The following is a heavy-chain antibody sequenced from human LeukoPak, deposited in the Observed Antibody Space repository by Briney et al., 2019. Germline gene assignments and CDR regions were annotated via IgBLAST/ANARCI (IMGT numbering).Heavy chain of an antibody. J-gene: IGHJ3*02. CDR3: ARNLWFGESSDAFDI. D-gene: IGHD3-10*01. CDR1: GYSFTGHY. V-gene: IGHV1-2*02. CDR2: INPKSGGT. Sequence: ASVKVSCKTSGYSFTGHYMHWVRQAPGQGLEWMGWINPKSGGTNYAQKFQGRVSMTRDTSISTAYMDMSSLRSDDTAVYYCARNLWFGESSDAFDIWGQGTMVTVSS.